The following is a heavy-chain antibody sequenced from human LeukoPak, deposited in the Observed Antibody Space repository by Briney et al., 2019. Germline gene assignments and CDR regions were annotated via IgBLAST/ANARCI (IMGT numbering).Heavy chain of an antibody. CDR3: ATVTSGEVGATGMDV. V-gene: IGHV1-24*01. CDR1: GYTLTELS. Sequence: ASVKVPCKVSGYTLTELSMHWVRQAPGKGLEWMGGFDPEDGETIYAQKFQGRVTMTEDTSTDTAYMELSSLRSEDTAVYYCATVTSGEVGATGMDVWGQGTTVTVSS. CDR2: FDPEDGET. D-gene: IGHD1-26*01. J-gene: IGHJ6*02.